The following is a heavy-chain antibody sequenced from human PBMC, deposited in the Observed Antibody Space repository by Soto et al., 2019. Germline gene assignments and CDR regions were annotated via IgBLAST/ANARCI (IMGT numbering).Heavy chain of an antibody. V-gene: IGHV1-2*02. CDR3: AARIPARPRYYGMDV. D-gene: IGHD6-6*01. CDR1: GYTFTGSY. Sequence: ALLNVSCKASGYTFTGSYMHWVRQAPGQRVQFIEWINHTSGGTNYAQKFQGKVTMTRDTSISTAYLELGSLRSEDTAVYYCAARIPARPRYYGMDVWHRRTTLTVSS. CDR2: INHTSGGT. J-gene: IGHJ6*02.